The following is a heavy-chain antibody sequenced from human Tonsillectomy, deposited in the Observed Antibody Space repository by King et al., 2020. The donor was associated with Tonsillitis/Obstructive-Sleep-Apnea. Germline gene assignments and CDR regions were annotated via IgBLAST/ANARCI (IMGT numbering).Heavy chain of an antibody. V-gene: IGHV3-7*04. Sequence: VQLVESGGGLVQPGGSLRLSCAVSGFTFSSYWMNWVRQAPGKGLEWLANIKQDGSEKYYVDSVKGRFTISRDNAKNSLYLQMNSLRVEDTAVYYCAGXSGWXXXXXXQGTLVTVSS. CDR1: GFTFSSYW. D-gene: IGHD6-19*01. J-gene: IGHJ4*02. CDR3: AGXSGWXXXX. CDR2: IKQDGSEK.